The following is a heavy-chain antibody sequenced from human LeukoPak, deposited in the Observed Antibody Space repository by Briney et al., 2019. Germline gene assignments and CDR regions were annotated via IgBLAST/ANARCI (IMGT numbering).Heavy chain of an antibody. Sequence: ASVKVSCKASGYTFTTYAMNWVRQTPGQGLEWMGWINTNTGNPTYAQGFTGRFVFSLDTSVSTAYLQISSLKAEDTAVYYCARGGSTWYISGGYWGQGTLVTVSS. D-gene: IGHD6-13*01. V-gene: IGHV7-4-1*02. CDR2: INTNTGNP. CDR1: GYTFTTYA. CDR3: ARGGSTWYISGGY. J-gene: IGHJ4*02.